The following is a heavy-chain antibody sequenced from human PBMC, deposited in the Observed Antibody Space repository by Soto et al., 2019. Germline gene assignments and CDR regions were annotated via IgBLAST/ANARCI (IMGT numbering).Heavy chain of an antibody. D-gene: IGHD2-2*01. Sequence: PSEPLSLTCAVSGGSISSGGYSWSWIRQPPGKVLEWIGYIYHSGSTYYNPSLKSRVTISLDRSKNQFSLKLTSVTAADTAVYYCAKGGGYCSSTSCPPFGMDVWGQGTTVTVSS. J-gene: IGHJ6*02. CDR3: AKGGGYCSSTSCPPFGMDV. CDR1: GGSISSGGYS. V-gene: IGHV4-30-2*01. CDR2: IYHSGST.